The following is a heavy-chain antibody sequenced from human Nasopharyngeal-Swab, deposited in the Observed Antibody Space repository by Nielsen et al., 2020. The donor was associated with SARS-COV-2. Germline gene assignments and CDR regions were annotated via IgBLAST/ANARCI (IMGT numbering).Heavy chain of an antibody. D-gene: IGHD5-18*01. CDR2: INTNTGNP. CDR1: GYTFTGYA. V-gene: IGHV7-4-1*02. CDR3: ARDHPAQPGDTAMDKSDY. J-gene: IGHJ4*02. Sequence: ASVKASCKASGYTFTGYAMNWVRQAPGQGLEWMGWINTNTGNPTHAQAFTGRFVFSLDTSVSTAYLQISSLKAEDTAVYYCARDHPAQPGDTAMDKSDYWGQGTLVTVSS.